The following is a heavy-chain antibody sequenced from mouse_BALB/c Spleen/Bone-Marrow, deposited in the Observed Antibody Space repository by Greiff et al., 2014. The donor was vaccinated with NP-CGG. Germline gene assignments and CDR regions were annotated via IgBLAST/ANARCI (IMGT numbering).Heavy chain of an antibody. V-gene: IGHV3-6*02. Sequence: ESGPGLVKPSQSLSLTCSVTGYSITSGYYWNWIRQFPGNKLEWMGYISYDGSNKYNPSLKNRISITRDTSKNQFFLKLNSVTTEDTTTYNCAKLLYWYFDVWGAGTTVTVSS. CDR3: AKLLYWYFDV. J-gene: IGHJ1*01. CDR1: GYSITSGYY. CDR2: ISYDGSN.